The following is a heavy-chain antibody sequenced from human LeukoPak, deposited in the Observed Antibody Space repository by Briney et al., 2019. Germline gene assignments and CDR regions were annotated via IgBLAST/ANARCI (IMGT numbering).Heavy chain of an antibody. V-gene: IGHV1-2*02. Sequence: ASVTVSCKASGYTFTGYYMHWVRQAPGQGLEWMGWINPNSGGTNYAQKFQGRVTMTRDTSISTAYMELSRLRSDDTAVYYCARGYSSGRDSDMDVWGQGTTVTVSS. D-gene: IGHD6-19*01. CDR3: ARGYSSGRDSDMDV. CDR1: GYTFTGYY. CDR2: INPNSGGT. J-gene: IGHJ6*02.